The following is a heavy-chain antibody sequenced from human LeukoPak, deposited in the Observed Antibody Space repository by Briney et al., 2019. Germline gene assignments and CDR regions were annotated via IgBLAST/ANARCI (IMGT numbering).Heavy chain of an antibody. CDR2: ISAYNGNT. Sequence: ASVKVSCKASGYTFTSYYMHWVRQAPGQGLEWMGWISAYNGNTNYAQKLQGRVTMTTDTSTSTAYMELRSLRSDDTAVYYCARVLRDDILTGSIWFDYWGQGTLVTVSS. CDR3: ARVLRDDILTGSIWFDY. V-gene: IGHV1-18*04. D-gene: IGHD3-9*01. CDR1: GYTFTSYY. J-gene: IGHJ4*02.